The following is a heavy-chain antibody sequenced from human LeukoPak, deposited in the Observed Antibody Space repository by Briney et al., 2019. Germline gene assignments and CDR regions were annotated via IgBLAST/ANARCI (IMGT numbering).Heavy chain of an antibody. D-gene: IGHD2-2*01. J-gene: IGHJ5*02. Sequence: GASVKVSCKASGYTFTGYYMHWVRQAPGQGLEWMGWINPNSGGTNYAQKFQGRVTITRDTSISTAYMELSRLRSDDTAVYYCARTKDVVVPAASFDPWGQGTLVTVSS. CDR1: GYTFTGYY. V-gene: IGHV1-2*02. CDR3: ARTKDVVVPAASFDP. CDR2: INPNSGGT.